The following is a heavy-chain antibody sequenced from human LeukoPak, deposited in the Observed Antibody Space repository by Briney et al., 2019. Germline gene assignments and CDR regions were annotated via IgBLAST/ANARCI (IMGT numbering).Heavy chain of an antibody. Sequence: GGSLRLSCAASGLIVSSDYLAWVRQASGKGLECISVIYGGGATYYADFVQGRFTIFRDSSRNALYLQMNSLRVEDTAVYYCARLLPASRHYFDYWGQGTLVSVSS. J-gene: IGHJ4*02. D-gene: IGHD6-6*01. V-gene: IGHV3-53*01. CDR2: IYGGGAT. CDR1: GLIVSSDY. CDR3: ARLLPASRHYFDY.